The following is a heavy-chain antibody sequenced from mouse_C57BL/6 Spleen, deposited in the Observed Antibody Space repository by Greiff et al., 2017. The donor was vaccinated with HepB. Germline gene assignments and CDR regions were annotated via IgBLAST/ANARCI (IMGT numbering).Heavy chain of an antibody. CDR2: IDPETGGT. CDR3: TDYSNYDAMDY. J-gene: IGHJ4*01. V-gene: IGHV1-15*01. Sequence: QVQLQQSGAELVRPGASVTLSCKASGYTFTDYEMHWVKQTPVHGLEWIGAIDPETGGTAYNQKFKGKAILTADKSSSTAYMELRSLTSEGSAVYYCTDYSNYDAMDYWGQGTSVTVSS. D-gene: IGHD2-5*01. CDR1: GYTFTDYE.